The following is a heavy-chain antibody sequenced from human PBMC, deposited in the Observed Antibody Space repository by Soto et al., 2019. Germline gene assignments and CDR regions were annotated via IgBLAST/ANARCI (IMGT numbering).Heavy chain of an antibody. CDR1: GYTFINFD. CDR3: ARMASAGTLNWFDP. Sequence: GVSVKVSCKASGYTFINFDISWVRQAAGQGLEWLGWMNPGSGKTGYASKFQGRVAMTRDASTGTSHLELSSLTSDDTAVYYCARMASAGTLNWFDPWGQGTLVTVSS. CDR2: MNPGSGKT. D-gene: IGHD6-13*01. V-gene: IGHV1-8*02. J-gene: IGHJ5*02.